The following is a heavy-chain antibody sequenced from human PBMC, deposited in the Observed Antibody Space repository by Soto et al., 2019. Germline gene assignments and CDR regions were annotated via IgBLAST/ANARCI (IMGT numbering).Heavy chain of an antibody. CDR1: GFSLSTSGVG. CDR2: IHRDDEK. D-gene: IGHD3-10*01. Sequence: SGPTLVNPTQTLALTCTFSGFSLSTSGVGVGWIRQPPGKALEWLALIHRDDEKRYSPSLKSRLTITEDTSKSQVVLIMTNMDPVDPATYYCAHRLDLRFPAGLNAYYIWGQGTMVPVAS. CDR3: AHRLDLRFPAGLNAYYI. J-gene: IGHJ3*02. V-gene: IGHV2-5*02.